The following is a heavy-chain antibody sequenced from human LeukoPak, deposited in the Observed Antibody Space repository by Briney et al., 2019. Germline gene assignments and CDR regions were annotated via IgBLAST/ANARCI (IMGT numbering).Heavy chain of an antibody. CDR1: GHSFTTHW. V-gene: IGHV5-51*01. CDR2: IYPGDSDT. CDR3: ARLWSGSLDY. Sequence: GESLKISCKASGHSFTTHWIAWVRQMPGKGPEWMGIIYPGDSDTRYSPSFQGQVTISADKSISTAYLQWSSLKASETAMYFCARLWSGSLDYWGQGTLVTVSS. D-gene: IGHD3-10*01. J-gene: IGHJ4*02.